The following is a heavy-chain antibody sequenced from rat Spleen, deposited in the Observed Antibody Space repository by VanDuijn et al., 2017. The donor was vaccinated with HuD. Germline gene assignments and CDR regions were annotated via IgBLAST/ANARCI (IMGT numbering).Heavy chain of an antibody. CDR3: TRGSPGDA. J-gene: IGHJ4*01. CDR2: ISSGGST. D-gene: IGHD1-4*01. CDR1: GFSLTSNG. Sequence: QVQLKESGPGLVQPSQTLSLTCTVSGFSLTSNGVSWVRQPPGKGLEWIAAISSGGSTYYNSVLKSRLSISRDTSKSQVFLKMNSLQTEDTAMYFCTRGSPGDAWGQGASVTVSS. V-gene: IGHV2S12*01.